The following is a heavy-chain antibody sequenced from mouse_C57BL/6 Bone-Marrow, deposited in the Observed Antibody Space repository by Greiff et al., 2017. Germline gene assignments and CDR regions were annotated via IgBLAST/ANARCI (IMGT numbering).Heavy chain of an antibody. CDR1: GYTFTSYW. D-gene: IGHD2-2*01. J-gene: IGHJ1*03. V-gene: IGHV1-52*01. CDR3: ASVYYGYGDWYFDV. CDR2: IDPSDSET. Sequence: QVQLQQPGAELVRPGSSVKLSCKASGYTFTSYWMHWVKQRPIQGLEWIGNIDPSDSETHYNQKFKDKATLTVDKSSSTAYMQLSSLTSDDSAVYYCASVYYGYGDWYFDVWGTGTTVTVSS.